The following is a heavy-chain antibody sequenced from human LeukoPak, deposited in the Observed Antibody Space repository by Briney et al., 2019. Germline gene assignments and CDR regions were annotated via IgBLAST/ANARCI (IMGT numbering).Heavy chain of an antibody. CDR2: IHYSGST. Sequence: SETLSLTCTVSGGSISSSYWSWIRQPPGKGLEWIGYIHYSGSTNYNPSLNSRVTISVDTSKNQFSLKVNSVTAADTAVYYCARGTHSSSPIPLDYWGQGTLVTVSS. D-gene: IGHD6-6*01. V-gene: IGHV4-59*01. CDR3: ARGTHSSSPIPLDY. CDR1: GGSISSSY. J-gene: IGHJ4*02.